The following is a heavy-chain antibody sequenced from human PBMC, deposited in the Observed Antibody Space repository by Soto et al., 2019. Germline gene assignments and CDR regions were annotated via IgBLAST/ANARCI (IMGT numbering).Heavy chain of an antibody. D-gene: IGHD3-10*01. CDR3: ARARDPLLRFGEGLRYRYYSYGMEV. J-gene: IGHJ6*02. Sequence: QVQLVQSGAEVKKPGSSVKVSCKASGGTFSSYAISWVRQAPGQGLEWMGGIIPIFGTANYAQKFQGRVTLTADECTGTAYMELSSLRSGDTAVYYCARARDPLLRFGEGLRYRYYSYGMEVLVPGTTVTVSS. V-gene: IGHV1-69*01. CDR2: IIPIFGTA. CDR1: GGTFSSYA.